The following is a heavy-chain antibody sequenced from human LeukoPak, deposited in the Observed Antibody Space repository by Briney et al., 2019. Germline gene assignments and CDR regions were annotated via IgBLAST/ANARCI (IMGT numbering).Heavy chain of an antibody. CDR3: ARGRSITILRGVAISDGFDI. Sequence: GGSLRLSCAASGFNVSNNYMNWVRQAPGKGLEWVSSIATSSDYIYYAGSLKGRFTISRDNAKNSLYLHMNSLRPDDTAVYYCARGRSITILRGVAISDGFDIWGQGTKATVS. CDR1: GFNVSNNY. D-gene: IGHD3-10*01. V-gene: IGHV3-21*06. CDR2: IATSSDYI. J-gene: IGHJ3*02.